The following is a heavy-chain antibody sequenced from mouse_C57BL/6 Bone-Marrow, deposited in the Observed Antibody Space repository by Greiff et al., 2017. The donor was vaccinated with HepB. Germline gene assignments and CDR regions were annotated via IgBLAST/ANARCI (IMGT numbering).Heavy chain of an antibody. CDR3: ARSAYYYGSYWYFDV. CDR2: ISSGSNTV. V-gene: IGHV5-17*02. J-gene: IGHJ1*01. D-gene: IGHD1-1*01. CDR1: GFTFSSFG. Sequence: EVKLVESGGGLVQPGGSRKLSCAASGFTFSSFGMHWVRQAPEKGLEWVAYISSGSNTVYFVDTMKGRFNISSDNPKNTLFLQMTSLRSEDTAKYYCARSAYYYGSYWYFDVWGAGTTVTVSS.